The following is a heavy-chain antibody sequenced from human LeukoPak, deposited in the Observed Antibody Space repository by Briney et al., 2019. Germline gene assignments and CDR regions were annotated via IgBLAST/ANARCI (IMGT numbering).Heavy chain of an antibody. CDR3: ARLTNSYGYYFDY. V-gene: IGHV3-7*01. D-gene: IGHD5-18*01. J-gene: IGHJ4*02. CDR2: IKQDGSEK. CDR1: GFTFSDYS. Sequence: PGGSLRLSCITSGFTFSDYSMDWVRQAPGKGLEWVANIKQDGSEKYYVDSVKGRFTISRDNAKNSLYLQMNSLRAEDTAVYYCARLTNSYGYYFDYWGQGTLVTVSS.